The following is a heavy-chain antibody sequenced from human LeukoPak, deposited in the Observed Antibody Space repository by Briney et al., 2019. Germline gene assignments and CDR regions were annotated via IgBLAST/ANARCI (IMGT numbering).Heavy chain of an antibody. J-gene: IGHJ4*02. V-gene: IGHV1-69*13. D-gene: IGHD3-22*01. Sequence: SVKVSCKASGGTFNNYAFSWVRQAPGQGLEWMGGIVPIFDTAHYAQKFQGRVTITADESTSTAYMELSSLRSEDTAVYYCARGANSGYYYFDYWGRGTLVTVPS. CDR2: IVPIFDTA. CDR3: ARGANSGYYYFDY. CDR1: GGTFNNYA.